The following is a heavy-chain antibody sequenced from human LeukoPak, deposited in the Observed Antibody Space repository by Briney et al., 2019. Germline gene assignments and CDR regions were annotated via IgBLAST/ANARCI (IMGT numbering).Heavy chain of an antibody. CDR1: GFAFSSYG. D-gene: IGHD6-13*01. CDR3: AKVGIGSRDGYFDY. Sequence: GGSLRLSCAASGFAFSSYGMHWVRQAPGKGLEWVAVTSYDGGSNKYYADSVKGRFTISRDNSMNTLYLQMNSLRAEDTAVYYYAKVGIGSRDGYFDYWGQGTLVTVSS. J-gene: IGHJ4*02. V-gene: IGHV3-30*18. CDR2: TSYDGGSNK.